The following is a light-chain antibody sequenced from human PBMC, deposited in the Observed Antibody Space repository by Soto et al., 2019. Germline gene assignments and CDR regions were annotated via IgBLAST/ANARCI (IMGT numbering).Light chain of an antibody. CDR1: SSDVGGHNY. Sequence: QSALTQPASVSGSPGQSITISCTGSSSDVGGHNYVSWFQQHPGKAPKLMIYEVSNRPSGVSNRFSGSKSGNTASLTISGLQAEDEADYYCQSYDSSLGDLWVFGGGTQLTVL. CDR2: EVS. V-gene: IGLV2-14*01. J-gene: IGLJ3*02. CDR3: QSYDSSLGDLWV.